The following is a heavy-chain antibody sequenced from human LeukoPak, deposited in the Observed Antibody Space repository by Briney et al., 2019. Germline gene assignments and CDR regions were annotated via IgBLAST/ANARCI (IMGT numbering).Heavy chain of an antibody. V-gene: IGHV4-59*11. D-gene: IGHD5-18*01. Sequence: SETLSLTCTVSGGSISRHYWSWIRQPPGKGLEWIGYIYYSGSTNYNPSLKRRVTISVDTSKNQFSLKLSSVTAADTAVYYCARSWIQLWPFDYWGQGTLVTVSS. CDR2: IYYSGST. J-gene: IGHJ4*02. CDR1: GGSISRHY. CDR3: ARSWIQLWPFDY.